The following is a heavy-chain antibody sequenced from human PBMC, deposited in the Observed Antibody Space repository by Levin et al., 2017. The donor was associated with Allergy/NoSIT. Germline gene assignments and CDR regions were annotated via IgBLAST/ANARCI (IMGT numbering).Heavy chain of an antibody. J-gene: IGHJ4*02. Sequence: GESLKISCAASGFTFSSYAMHWVRQAPGKGLEWVAVISYDGSNKYYADSVKGRFTISRDNSKNTLYLQMNSLRAEDTAVYYCARMYYDFWSGYYLSIDYWGQGTLVTVSS. CDR1: GFTFSSYA. V-gene: IGHV3-30-3*01. CDR3: ARMYYDFWSGYYLSIDY. CDR2: ISYDGSNK. D-gene: IGHD3-3*01.